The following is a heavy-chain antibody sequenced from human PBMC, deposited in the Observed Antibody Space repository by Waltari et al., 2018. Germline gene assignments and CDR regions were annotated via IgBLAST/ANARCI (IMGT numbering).Heavy chain of an antibody. J-gene: IGHJ3*01. CDR2: LSYNGAT. CDR1: GGPITTSRHY. D-gene: IGHD5-12*01. Sequence: LQLQESGPGLVKPSETLSLTCSVSGGPITTSRHYWGRIRQPPGQGLEWIATLSYNGATYTSPSLTSRVTMSRDTSKNQLSLTLGAVTAADAAVYYCATYIGASVGTAAFDVWGQGKMVIVSS. V-gene: IGHV4-39*01. CDR3: ATYIGASVGTAAFDV.